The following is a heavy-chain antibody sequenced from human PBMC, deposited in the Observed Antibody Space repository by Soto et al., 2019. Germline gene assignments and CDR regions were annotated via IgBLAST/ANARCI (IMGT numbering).Heavy chain of an antibody. CDR2: IYYSGST. V-gene: IGHV4-39*01. D-gene: IGHD3-9*01. CDR3: ARHQPHSNTYYDILTGYYYYYGMDV. J-gene: IGHJ6*02. Sequence: SETLSLTCTVSGGSISSSSYYWGWIRQPPGKGLEWIGSIYYSGSTYYNPSLKSRVTISVDTSKNQFSLKLSSVTAADTAVYYCARHQPHSNTYYDILTGYYYYYGMDVWGQGTTVTVSS. CDR1: GGSISSSSYY.